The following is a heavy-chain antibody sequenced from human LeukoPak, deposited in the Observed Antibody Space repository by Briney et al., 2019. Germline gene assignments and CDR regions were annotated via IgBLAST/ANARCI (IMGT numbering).Heavy chain of an antibody. Sequence: SETLSLTCTVSGGSISSYYWSWIRQPAGKGLEWIGRIYTSGCTNYNPSLKSRVTISVDTSKNQFSLKLSSVTAADTAVYYCARLTVMITFGGVIVNQGFDPWGQGTLVTVSS. CDR3: ARLTVMITFGGVIVNQGFDP. J-gene: IGHJ5*02. CDR2: IYTSGCT. D-gene: IGHD3-16*02. CDR1: GGSISSYY. V-gene: IGHV4-4*07.